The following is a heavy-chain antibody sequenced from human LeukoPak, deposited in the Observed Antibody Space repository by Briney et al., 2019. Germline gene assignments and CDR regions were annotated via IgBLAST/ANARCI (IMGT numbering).Heavy chain of an antibody. J-gene: IGHJ4*02. Sequence: GGSLRLSCAASGFTFSSYWMHWVRQAPGKGLVWVSRINSDGSSTSYADSVKGRFTISRDNSKNTLYLQMNSLRAEDTAVYYCAKDPYSSGWYDYWGQGTLVTVSS. CDR3: AKDPYSSGWYDY. V-gene: IGHV3-74*01. CDR2: INSDGSST. D-gene: IGHD6-19*01. CDR1: GFTFSSYW.